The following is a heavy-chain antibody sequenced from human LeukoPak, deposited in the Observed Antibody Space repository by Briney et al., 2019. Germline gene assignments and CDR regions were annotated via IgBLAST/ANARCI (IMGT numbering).Heavy chain of an antibody. CDR3: AREDSGSYSLDY. D-gene: IGHD1-26*01. CDR1: GGTFSSYA. Sequence: GASVKVSCKASGGTFSSYAISWVRQAPGQGLEWMGGIIPIFGTANYAQKFQGRVTITRDTSASTAYMELSSLRSEDTAVYYCAREDSGSYSLDYWGQGTLVTVSS. CDR2: IIPIFGTA. J-gene: IGHJ4*02. V-gene: IGHV1-69*05.